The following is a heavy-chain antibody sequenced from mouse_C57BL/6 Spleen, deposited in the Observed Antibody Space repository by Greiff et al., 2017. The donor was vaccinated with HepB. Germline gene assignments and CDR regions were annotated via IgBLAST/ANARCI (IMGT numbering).Heavy chain of an antibody. CDR1: GYTFTDYY. Sequence: VQLQQSGPELVKPGASVKISCKASGYTFTDYYMNWVKQSHGKSLEWIGDINPNNGGTSYNQKFKGKATLTVDKSSSTAYMELRSLTSEDSAVYYCARHGSSYVRYFDVWGTGTTVTVSS. J-gene: IGHJ1*03. D-gene: IGHD1-1*01. CDR2: INPNNGGT. V-gene: IGHV1-26*01. CDR3: ARHGSSYVRYFDV.